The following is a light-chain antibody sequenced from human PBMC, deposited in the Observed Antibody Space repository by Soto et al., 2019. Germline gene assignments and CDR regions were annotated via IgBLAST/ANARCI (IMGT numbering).Light chain of an antibody. CDR2: GAS. CDR1: QSVRSSN. V-gene: IGKV3-15*01. Sequence: EIVLTQSPGTLSLSPGERATLSCGASQSVRSSNLAWYQQKPGQAPRXLIYGASTSATGTPARFSGSGSGTEFTLTISSLQSEDFAVYYCQQYHSWWTFGQGTKVDIK. J-gene: IGKJ1*01. CDR3: QQYHSWWT.